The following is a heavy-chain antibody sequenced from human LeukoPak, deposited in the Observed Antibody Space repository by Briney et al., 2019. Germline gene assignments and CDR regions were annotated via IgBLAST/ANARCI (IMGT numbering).Heavy chain of an antibody. Sequence: GGSLRLSCAASGFTFSSYDMHWVRQATGKGLEWVSAIGTAGDTYYPGSVKGRFTISRENAKNSLNLQMNSLRAGDTAVYYCARGGYSGSYGWYFDLWGRGTLVTVSS. CDR2: IGTAGDT. CDR3: ARGGYSGSYGWYFDL. CDR1: GFTFSSYD. V-gene: IGHV3-13*01. J-gene: IGHJ2*01. D-gene: IGHD1-26*01.